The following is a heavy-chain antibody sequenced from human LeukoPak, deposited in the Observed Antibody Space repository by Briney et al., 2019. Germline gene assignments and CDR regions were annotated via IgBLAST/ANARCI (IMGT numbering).Heavy chain of an antibody. CDR3: ASIRLLGLWAASLVSGSYYES. CDR2: FDPEDGET. CDR1: GYTLTELS. Sequence: ASVKVSCKVSGYTLTELSMHWVRQAPGKGLEWMGGFDPEDGETIYAQKFQGRVTMTEDTSTDTAYMELTSLTSEDTAVYYCASIRLLGLWAASLVSGSYYESWGQGTLVTVSS. J-gene: IGHJ5*02. D-gene: IGHD3-10*01. V-gene: IGHV1-24*01.